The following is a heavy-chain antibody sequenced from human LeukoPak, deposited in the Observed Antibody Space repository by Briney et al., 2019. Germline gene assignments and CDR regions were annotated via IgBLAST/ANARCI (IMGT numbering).Heavy chain of an antibody. J-gene: IGHJ5*02. D-gene: IGHD1-26*01. Sequence: SETLSLTCTVSGGSISSYYWSWLRQPPGKGLEWIGYIYYSGSTNYNPSLKSRVTISVDTSKNQFSLKLSSVTAADTAVYYCARVIREWERPGWFDPWGQGTLVTVSS. CDR3: ARVIREWERPGWFDP. CDR1: GGSISSYY. CDR2: IYYSGST. V-gene: IGHV4-59*01.